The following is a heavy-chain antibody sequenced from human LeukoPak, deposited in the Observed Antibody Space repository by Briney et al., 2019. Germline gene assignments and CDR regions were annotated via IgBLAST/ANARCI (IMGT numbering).Heavy chain of an antibody. D-gene: IGHD3-22*01. CDR2: TSSNSNDI. CDR3: ASYYYDSSGYCAYY. V-gene: IGHV3-21*01. CDR1: GFTFSSYS. Sequence: GGSLRLSCAASGFTFSSYSMNWVRQAPGKGLEWVSSTSSNSNDIYYADSVKGRFTISRDNAKNSLYLQMNSLRAEDTAVYYCASYYYDSSGYCAYYWGQGTLVTVSS. J-gene: IGHJ4*02.